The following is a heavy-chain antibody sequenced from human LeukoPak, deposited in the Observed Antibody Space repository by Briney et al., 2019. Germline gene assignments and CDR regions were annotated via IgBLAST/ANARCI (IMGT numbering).Heavy chain of an antibody. Sequence: SETLSLTCTVSGGSISSGDYYWSWIRQPPGKGLEWIGYIYYSGSTNYNPSLKSRVTISVDTSKNQFSLKLSSVTAADTAVYYCARDDDFWSGPHAFDIWGQGTMVTVSS. CDR3: ARDDDFWSGPHAFDI. V-gene: IGHV4-61*08. D-gene: IGHD3-3*01. CDR2: IYYSGST. J-gene: IGHJ3*02. CDR1: GGSISSGDYY.